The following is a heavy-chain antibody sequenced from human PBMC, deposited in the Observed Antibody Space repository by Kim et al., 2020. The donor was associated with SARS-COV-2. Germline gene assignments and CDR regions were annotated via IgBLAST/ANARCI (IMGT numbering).Heavy chain of an antibody. CDR3: AKVSSGSSGWFEYFQH. CDR1: GFTFNTFA. Sequence: GGSLRLSCAASGFTFNTFAMSWVRQAPGKGLEWVSGIKGGGGSPTYADPVKGRFTISRDTSKNMLYLQMDSLRADDTALYYCAKVSSGSSGWFEYFQHWGQGTLVTVSS. J-gene: IGHJ1*01. D-gene: IGHD6-19*01. V-gene: IGHV3-23*01. CDR2: IKGGGGSP.